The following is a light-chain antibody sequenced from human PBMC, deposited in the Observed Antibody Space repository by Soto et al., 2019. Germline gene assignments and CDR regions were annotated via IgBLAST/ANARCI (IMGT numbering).Light chain of an antibody. V-gene: IGKV1-12*01. CDR1: QDISSW. Sequence: DIQMTQSPSSVSASVGDRVTITCRASQDISSWLAWYQQKPGKAPKLLMYSASTLLSGVPSRFSGSGSGTDFTLTISSLQPEDFATYYCQQANSFPYTFGQGTNLEIK. CDR3: QQANSFPYT. CDR2: SAS. J-gene: IGKJ2*01.